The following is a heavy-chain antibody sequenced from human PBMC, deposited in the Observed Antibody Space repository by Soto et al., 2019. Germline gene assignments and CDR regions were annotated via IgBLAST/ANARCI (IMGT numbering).Heavy chain of an antibody. CDR2: INSNGGDT. V-gene: IGHV3-23*01. J-gene: IGHJ4*02. CDR3: AKVPHSEYPAAVY. D-gene: IGHD2-2*01. CDR1: GFSFSRFT. Sequence: PGGSLRVSCAASGFSFSRFTMSWGRQAPGKGLEWGSGINSNGGDTYYADSVKGRFTISRDNSKNTIHLQMNSLRAKDTSVFICAKVPHSEYPAAVYWGLGTLVT.